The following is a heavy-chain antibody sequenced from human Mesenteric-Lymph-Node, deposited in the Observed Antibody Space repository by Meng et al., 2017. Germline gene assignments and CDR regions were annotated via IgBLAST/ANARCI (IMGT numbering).Heavy chain of an antibody. V-gene: IGHV4-61*02. Sequence: SETLSLTCTVSGGSISSGSYYWSWIRQPAGKGLEWIGRIYTSGSTNYNPSLKSRVTISIDKSRNQISLKLTSVTAADTAIYYCARDNSGWRHEDYWGQGSLVTVSS. J-gene: IGHJ4*02. D-gene: IGHD6-19*01. CDR1: GGSISSGSYY. CDR2: IYTSGST. CDR3: ARDNSGWRHEDY.